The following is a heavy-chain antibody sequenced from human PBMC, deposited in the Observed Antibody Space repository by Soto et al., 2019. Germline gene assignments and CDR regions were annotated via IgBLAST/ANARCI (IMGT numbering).Heavy chain of an antibody. J-gene: IGHJ6*02. CDR1: GGSISSGGSS. CDR3: ARAHYGDYGYGMDV. V-gene: IGHV4-30-2*01. Sequence: SETLSLTCAVSGGSISSGGSSWSWIRQPPGKGLEWIGYIYHSGSTYYNPSLKSRVTISVNRSKNQISLKLSSVTAADTAVYYCARAHYGDYGYGMDVWGQGTTVTVSS. D-gene: IGHD4-17*01. CDR2: IYHSGST.